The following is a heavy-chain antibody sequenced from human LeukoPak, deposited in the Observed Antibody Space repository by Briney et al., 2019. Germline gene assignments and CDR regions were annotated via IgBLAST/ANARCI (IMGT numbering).Heavy chain of an antibody. CDR3: IAHFPYCYGFDV. D-gene: IGHD3-3*02. Sequence: GGSLRLSCVSSGFTIGTAWMSWVRQAPGKGLEWLGHIKSEGEGATTDYAAPAKGRFAISRDDSKNMIYLQMSSLKIDDTAIYYCIAHFPYCYGFDVWGKGTTVTVSS. CDR2: IKSEGEGATT. CDR1: GFTIGTAW. J-gene: IGHJ6*04. V-gene: IGHV3-15*01.